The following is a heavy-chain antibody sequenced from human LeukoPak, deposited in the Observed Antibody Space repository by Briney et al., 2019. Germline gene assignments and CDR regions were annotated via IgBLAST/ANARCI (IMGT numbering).Heavy chain of an antibody. CDR3: ARARNSRSPSFYFDY. V-gene: IGHV4-34*01. J-gene: IGHJ4*02. CDR2: INHSGST. CDR1: GGSFSGYY. D-gene: IGHD1-26*01. Sequence: SETLSLTRAVYGGSFSGYYWSWIRHPPGKGLEWIGEINHSGSTNYNPSLKSRVTISVDTSKNQFSLKLSSVTAVDTAVYSCARARNSRSPSFYFDYWGQGTLVTVSS.